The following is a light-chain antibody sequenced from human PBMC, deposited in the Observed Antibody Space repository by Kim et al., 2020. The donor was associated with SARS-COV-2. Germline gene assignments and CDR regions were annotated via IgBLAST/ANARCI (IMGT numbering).Light chain of an antibody. CDR3: RHRNSYPYS. J-gene: IGKJ2*01. V-gene: IGKV1-17*03. Sequence: SASLGDKLTIASRASQDIINSLAWFQQKPGKVPIRLIYAVSSLPSWVPSSFSASGSGTEFTLTFSSLQPEDFATYSGRHRNSYPYSFGLGTKLE. CDR1: QDIINS. CDR2: AVS.